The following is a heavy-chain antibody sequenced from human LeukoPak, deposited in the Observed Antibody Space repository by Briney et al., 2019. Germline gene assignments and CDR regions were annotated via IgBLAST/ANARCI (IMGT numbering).Heavy chain of an antibody. Sequence: PSETLSLTCTVSGGSISSSSYYWGWIRQPPGKGLEWIGSIYYSGSTYYNPSLKSRVTISVDTSKNQFSLKLSSVTAADTAVYYCAREYSSGNYMDVWGKGTTVTISS. J-gene: IGHJ6*03. CDR1: GGSISSSSYY. CDR2: IYYSGST. V-gene: IGHV4-39*07. D-gene: IGHD6-19*01. CDR3: AREYSSGNYMDV.